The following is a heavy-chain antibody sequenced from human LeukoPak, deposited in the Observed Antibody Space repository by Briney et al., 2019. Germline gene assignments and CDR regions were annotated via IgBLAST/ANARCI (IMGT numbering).Heavy chain of an antibody. J-gene: IGHJ4*02. Sequence: PSETLSLTCTVSGGSISSGSYYWSWIRQPAGKGLEWIGRIYTSGSTNYNPSLKSRVTISVDTSKNQFSLKLSSVTAADTAVYYCARRDCSSTSCYGAYPEEMGWGRGTLVTVSS. V-gene: IGHV4-61*02. CDR3: ARRDCSSTSCYGAYPEEMG. D-gene: IGHD2-2*01. CDR1: GGSISSGSYY. CDR2: IYTSGST.